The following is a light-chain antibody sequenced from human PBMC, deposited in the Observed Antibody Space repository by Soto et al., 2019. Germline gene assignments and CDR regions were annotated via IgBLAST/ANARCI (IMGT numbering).Light chain of an antibody. CDR2: GAS. J-gene: IGKJ1*01. Sequence: EMVLTQSPGTLSLSPGEGATLSCRASESVSISLAWYQHKPGQPPRLLIHGASTRASGVPPRFTGSGSGTDFTLTISSLQSEDYGVYFCQQYHIWPKWTFGQGTKVDIK. CDR3: QQYHIWPKWT. CDR1: ESVSIS. V-gene: IGKV3D-15*01.